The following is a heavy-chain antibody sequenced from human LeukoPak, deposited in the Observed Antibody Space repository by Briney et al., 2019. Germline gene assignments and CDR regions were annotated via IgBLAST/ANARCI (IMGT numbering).Heavy chain of an antibody. V-gene: IGHV3-7*04. CDR3: VRGGYGYPFDF. CDR1: EFTFSNYW. J-gene: IGHJ4*02. Sequence: PGGSLRLSCAGTEFTFSNYWMTWVRQPPGKGLESVANIKQDGSEKYYVDSVKGRFTVSRDNAKNSLYLQMNSLRVDDTAVYYSVRGGYGYPFDFWGQGTLVTVSS. D-gene: IGHD5-18*01. CDR2: IKQDGSEK.